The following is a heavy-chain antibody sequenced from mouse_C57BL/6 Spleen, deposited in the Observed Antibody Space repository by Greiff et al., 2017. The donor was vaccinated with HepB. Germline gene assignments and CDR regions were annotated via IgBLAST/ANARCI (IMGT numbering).Heavy chain of an antibody. CDR2: IDPSDSYT. D-gene: IGHD2-3*01. J-gene: IGHJ2*01. Sequence: QVQLKQPGAELVMPGASVKLSCKASGYTFTSYWMHWVKQRPGQGLEWIGEIDPSDSYTNYNQKFKGKSTLTVDKSSSTAYMQLSSLTSEDSAVYYCAGYDGYSSYWGQGTTLTVSS. CDR3: AGYDGYSSY. CDR1: GYTFTSYW. V-gene: IGHV1-69*01.